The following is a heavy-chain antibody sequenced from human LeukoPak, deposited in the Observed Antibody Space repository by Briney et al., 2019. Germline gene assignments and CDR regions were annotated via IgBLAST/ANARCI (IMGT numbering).Heavy chain of an antibody. CDR3: AREVDYYDSSGYYSDAFDI. D-gene: IGHD3-22*01. J-gene: IGHJ3*02. CDR2: IYTSGST. V-gene: IGHV4-4*07. CDR1: GGSISSYY. Sequence: SETLSLTCTVSGGSISSYYRSWIRQPAGKGLEWIGRIYTSGSTNYNPSLKSRVTMSVDTSKNQFSLKLSSVTAADTAVYYCAREVDYYDSSGYYSDAFDIWGQGTMVTVSS.